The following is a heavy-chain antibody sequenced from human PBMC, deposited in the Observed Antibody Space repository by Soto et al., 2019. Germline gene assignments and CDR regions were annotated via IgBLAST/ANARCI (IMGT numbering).Heavy chain of an antibody. J-gene: IGHJ6*02. CDR3: ARGYYGMDV. V-gene: IGHV3-33*08. CDR1: GFTFSSYA. CDR2: IWYDGSNK. Sequence: GGSLILSCAASGFTFSSYAMNWVRQAPGKGLEWVAVIWYDGSNKYYADSVKGRFTISRDKFENTLYLQMNSLRPEDTAVYFCARGYYGMDVWGQGTTVTVSS.